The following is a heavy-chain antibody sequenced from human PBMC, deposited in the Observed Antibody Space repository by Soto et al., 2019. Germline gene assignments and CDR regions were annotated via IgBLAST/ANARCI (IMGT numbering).Heavy chain of an antibody. D-gene: IGHD3-10*01. CDR2: IYSGGST. CDR1: GFTVSSNY. J-gene: IGHJ6*02. CDR3: ARDGSGSYYRYYYYYGMDV. V-gene: IGHV3-53*01. Sequence: PGGSLRLSCAASGFTVSSNYMIWVRQAPGKGLEWVSVIYSGGSTYYADSVKGRFTISRDNSKNTLYLQMNSLRAEDTAVYYCARDGSGSYYRYYYYYGMDVWGQGTT.